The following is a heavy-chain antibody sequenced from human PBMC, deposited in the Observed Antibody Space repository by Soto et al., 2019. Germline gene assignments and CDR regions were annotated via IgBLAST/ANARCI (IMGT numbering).Heavy chain of an antibody. V-gene: IGHV1-18*01. CDR2: ISAYNGNT. Sequence: ASVKVSCKASGYTFTSYGISWVRQAPGQGLEWMGWISAYNGNTNYAQKLQGRVTMTTDTSTSTAYMELRSLRSDDTAVYYRARDPAGVAAAGTELDYWGQGTLVTVSS. J-gene: IGHJ4*02. D-gene: IGHD6-13*01. CDR1: GYTFTSYG. CDR3: ARDPAGVAAAGTELDY.